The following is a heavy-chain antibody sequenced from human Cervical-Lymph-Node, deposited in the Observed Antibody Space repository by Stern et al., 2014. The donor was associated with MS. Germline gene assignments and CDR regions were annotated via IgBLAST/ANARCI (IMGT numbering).Heavy chain of an antibody. D-gene: IGHD5-12*01. J-gene: IGHJ4*02. CDR2: IFPRDSDV. CDR1: GYYFSTYW. CDR3: ARRGDYFDS. Sequence: VQLVQSGGEVKKPGESQGSGYYFSTYWIAWVRQKPGKGLEWMGIIFPRDSDVRYSPSFQGQVTISVDKSINTAYLQWSSLKSSDTAMYYCARRGDYFDSWGQGTLVTVSS. V-gene: IGHV5-51*01.